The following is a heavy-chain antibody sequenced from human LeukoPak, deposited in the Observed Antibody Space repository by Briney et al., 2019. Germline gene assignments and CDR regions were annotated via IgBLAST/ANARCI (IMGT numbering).Heavy chain of an antibody. J-gene: IGHJ4*02. CDR1: GFTFDDYA. CDR2: ISWNSGSI. V-gene: IGHV3-9*01. Sequence: GGSLRLSCAASGFTFDDYAMHWVRQAPGKGLEWVSGISWNSGSIGYADSVKGRFTISRDNAKNSLYLQMNSLRAEDTAVYYCARISSAWSYDYWGRGTLVTVSS. CDR3: ARISSAWSYDY. D-gene: IGHD6-19*01.